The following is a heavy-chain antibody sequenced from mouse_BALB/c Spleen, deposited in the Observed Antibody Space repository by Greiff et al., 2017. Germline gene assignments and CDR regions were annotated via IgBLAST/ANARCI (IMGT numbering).Heavy chain of an antibody. D-gene: IGHD1-1*01. CDR2: IYPGGGYT. Sequence: QVQLKESGAELVRPGTSVKISCKASGYTFTNYWLGWVKQRPGHGLEWIGDIYPGGGYTNYNEKFKGKATLTADTSSSTAYMQLSSLTSEDSAVYFCARGGYGSRSYAMDYWGQGTSVTVSS. CDR3: ARGGYGSRSYAMDY. CDR1: GYTFTNYW. J-gene: IGHJ4*01. V-gene: IGHV1-63*02.